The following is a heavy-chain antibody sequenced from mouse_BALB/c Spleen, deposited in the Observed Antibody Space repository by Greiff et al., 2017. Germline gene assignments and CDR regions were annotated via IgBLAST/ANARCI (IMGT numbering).Heavy chain of an antibody. D-gene: IGHD1-1*01. Sequence: VKLMESGAELVKPGASVKLSCKASGYTFTSYYMYWVKQRPGQGLEWIGEINPSNGGTNFNEKFKSKATLTVDKSSSTAYMQLSSLTSEDSAVYYCTRGTTVVDWFAYWGQGTLVTVSA. J-gene: IGHJ3*01. CDR2: INPSNGGT. CDR1: GYTFTSYY. CDR3: TRGTTVVDWFAY. V-gene: IGHV1S81*02.